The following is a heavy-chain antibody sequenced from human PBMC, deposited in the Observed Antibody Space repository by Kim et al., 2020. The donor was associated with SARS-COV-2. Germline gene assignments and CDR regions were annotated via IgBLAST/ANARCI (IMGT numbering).Heavy chain of an antibody. CDR3: ATYYYDSSAFDY. J-gene: IGHJ4*02. D-gene: IGHD3-22*01. V-gene: IGHV4-39*01. Sequence: YYNPSLKSRVTISVDTSKNQFSLRLSSVTTADTALYYCATYYYDSSAFDYWGQGTLVTVSS.